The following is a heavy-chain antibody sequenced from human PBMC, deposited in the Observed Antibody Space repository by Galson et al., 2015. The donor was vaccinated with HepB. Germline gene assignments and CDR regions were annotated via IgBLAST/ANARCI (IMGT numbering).Heavy chain of an antibody. J-gene: IGHJ6*02. CDR2: ISAYNGNT. Sequence: SVKVSCKASGYTFTSYGISWVRQAPGKGLEWMGWISAYNGNTNYAQKLQSRVTMTTDTSTSTAYMEQRSLGSDGTAVYYCARERGYDILAGSYGMDVWCQGTTVTVSS. CDR3: ARERGYDILAGSYGMDV. V-gene: IGHV1-18*04. D-gene: IGHD3-9*01. CDR1: GYTFTSYG.